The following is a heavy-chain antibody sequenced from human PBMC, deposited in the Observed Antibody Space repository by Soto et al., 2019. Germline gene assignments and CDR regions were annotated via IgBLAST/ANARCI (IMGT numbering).Heavy chain of an antibody. CDR3: ARDMTRTVVPYFDF. J-gene: IGHJ4*02. Sequence: QVQLVQSGAEVKKPGSSVKVSCKASGGTFSNYVVNWVRQAPGQGLEWMGRIIPISGAANYAQKFQGRVTITADQSTSTSYMELSSLRSEATALYYCARDMTRTVVPYFDFWGQGTLVTVSS. CDR1: GGTFSNYV. V-gene: IGHV1-69*18. CDR2: IIPISGAA. D-gene: IGHD1-7*01.